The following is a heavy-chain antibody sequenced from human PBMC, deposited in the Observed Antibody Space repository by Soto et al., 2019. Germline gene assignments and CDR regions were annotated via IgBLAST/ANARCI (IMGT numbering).Heavy chain of an antibody. Sequence: SLRLSCAASEFNFRGYAMHWVRQAPGKGLDWVALISYDGSDTYYIDSVKGRFTISRDNSNSTLYLQMNDLRVEDTAVYYCAKDLGYGTFGFDYWGQGTLVTVSS. CDR2: ISYDGSDT. CDR1: EFNFRGYA. V-gene: IGHV3-30*18. J-gene: IGHJ4*02. D-gene: IGHD3-16*01. CDR3: AKDLGYGTFGFDY.